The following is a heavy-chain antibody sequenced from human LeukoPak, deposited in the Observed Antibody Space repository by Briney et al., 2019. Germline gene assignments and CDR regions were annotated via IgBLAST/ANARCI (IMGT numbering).Heavy chain of an antibody. Sequence: GGSLRLSCAASGFTFDDYTMHWVRQAPGKGLEWVSLFSWDGGSTYYADSVKGRFTISRDNSKNSLYLQMNSLRTEDTALYYCAKDILATVTMGAFDYRGQGTLVTVSS. CDR3: AKDILATVTMGAFDY. CDR1: GFTFDDYT. V-gene: IGHV3-43*01. J-gene: IGHJ4*02. CDR2: FSWDGGST. D-gene: IGHD4-17*01.